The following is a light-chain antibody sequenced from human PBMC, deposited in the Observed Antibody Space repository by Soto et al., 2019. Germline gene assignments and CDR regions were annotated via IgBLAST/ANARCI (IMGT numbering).Light chain of an antibody. CDR2: DVN. Sequence: CALNQPRSVSGSAGQSVTISCTGTSSDLGAYNSVSWHQQHPGRAPELMIYDVNKRPSGVADRFSGSKSGNTASLTISGLQAEDEADYYCCSYAGNSYVFGTGTKVTVL. CDR1: SSDLGAYNS. CDR3: CSYAGNSYV. V-gene: IGLV2-11*01. J-gene: IGLJ1*01.